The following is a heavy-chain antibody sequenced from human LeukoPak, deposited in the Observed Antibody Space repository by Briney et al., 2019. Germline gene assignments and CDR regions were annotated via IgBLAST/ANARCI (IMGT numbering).Heavy chain of an antibody. CDR1: GITFNTYA. V-gene: IGHV3-30*04. Sequence: GRSLRLSCTASGITFNTYAMQWVRQAPGKGLEWLAAISYDGSNKYYADSVKGRFTISRDNSKNTLYIQMSSLSAEDTAVYYCARILDSAWGELGYWGQGTLVTVSS. CDR3: ARILDSAWGELGY. J-gene: IGHJ4*02. CDR2: ISYDGSNK. D-gene: IGHD6-19*01.